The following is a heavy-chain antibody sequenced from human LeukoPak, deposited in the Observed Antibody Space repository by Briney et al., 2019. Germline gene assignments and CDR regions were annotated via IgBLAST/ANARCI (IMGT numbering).Heavy chain of an antibody. J-gene: IGHJ3*02. CDR2: IYTSGST. V-gene: IGHV4-4*09. CDR3: ARLRDGYNYKAFDI. D-gene: IGHD5-24*01. CDR1: GGSISSDY. Sequence: SETLSLTCTVSGGSISSDYWSWVRQPPGEGLEWIGYIYTSGSTNYNTSLKSRVTISVDTSKNQFSLKLSSVTVADTAVYYCARLRDGYNYKAFDIWGQGTMVTVSS.